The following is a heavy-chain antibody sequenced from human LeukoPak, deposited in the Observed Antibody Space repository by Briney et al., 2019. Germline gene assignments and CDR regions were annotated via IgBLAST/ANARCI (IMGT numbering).Heavy chain of an antibody. J-gene: IGHJ6*02. CDR1: GYTFSSYA. CDR3: ARDNGYSYGYSYYYYGMDV. D-gene: IGHD5-18*01. Sequence: GRSLRLSCADSGYTFSSYAMHWVRQAPGKGLGWVAVILYDGSNKYYADSVKGRFTISRDNSKNTLYLQMNSLRAEDTAVYYCARDNGYSYGYSYYYYGMDVWGQGTTVTVSS. V-gene: IGHV3-30-3*01. CDR2: ILYDGSNK.